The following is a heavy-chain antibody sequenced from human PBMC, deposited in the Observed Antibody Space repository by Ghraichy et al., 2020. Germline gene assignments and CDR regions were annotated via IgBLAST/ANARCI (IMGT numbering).Heavy chain of an antibody. CDR2: IWYDGSNK. CDR3: ARDHSYGYYFDY. J-gene: IGHJ4*02. CDR1: GFTFSSYG. V-gene: IGHV3-33*01. Sequence: SCAASGFTFSSYGMHWVRQAPGKGLEWVAVIWYDGSNKYYADSVKGRFTISRDNSKNTLYLQMNSLGAEDTAVYYCARDHSYGYYFDYWGQGTLVTVSS. D-gene: IGHD5-18*01.